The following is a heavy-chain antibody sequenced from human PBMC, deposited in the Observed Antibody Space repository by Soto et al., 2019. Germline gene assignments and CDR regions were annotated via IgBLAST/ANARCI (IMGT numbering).Heavy chain of an antibody. Sequence: PSETLSLTCTVSGGSISRYYWSWIRQPPGKGLEWIGYIYYSGSTYYNPSLKSRVTISVDTSKNQFSLKLSSVTAADTAVYYCASNKRVAVAGTDFDYWGQGTLVTVAS. CDR1: GGSISRYY. J-gene: IGHJ4*02. CDR2: IYYSGST. CDR3: ASNKRVAVAGTDFDY. D-gene: IGHD6-19*01. V-gene: IGHV4-59*04.